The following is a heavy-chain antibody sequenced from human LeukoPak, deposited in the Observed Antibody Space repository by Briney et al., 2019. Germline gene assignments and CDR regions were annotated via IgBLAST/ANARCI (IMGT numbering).Heavy chain of an antibody. CDR1: GFTFSSYW. Sequence: PGGSLRLSCAASGFTFSSYWMHWVRQAPGKGLVWVSRINSDGSSTSYADSVKGRFTISRDNAKNTLYLQMNSLRAEDTAVYYCARERYYYGSGSLIDYWGQGTLVTVSS. CDR3: ARERYYYGSGSLIDY. CDR2: INSDGSST. V-gene: IGHV3-74*01. D-gene: IGHD3-10*01. J-gene: IGHJ4*02.